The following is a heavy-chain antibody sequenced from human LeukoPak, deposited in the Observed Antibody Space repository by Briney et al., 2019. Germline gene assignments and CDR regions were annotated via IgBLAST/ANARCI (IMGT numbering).Heavy chain of an antibody. CDR3: ARPYSSSSYYYGMDV. Sequence: ASVKVSCKASGYTFTGYHMHWVRRAPGQGLEWMGRINPNSGDTNYAQKFQGRVTMTRDTSISTAYMELSRLRSDDTAVYYCARPYSSSSYYYGMDVWGQGTTVTVSS. D-gene: IGHD6-6*01. J-gene: IGHJ6*02. CDR1: GYTFTGYH. CDR2: INPNSGDT. V-gene: IGHV1-2*02.